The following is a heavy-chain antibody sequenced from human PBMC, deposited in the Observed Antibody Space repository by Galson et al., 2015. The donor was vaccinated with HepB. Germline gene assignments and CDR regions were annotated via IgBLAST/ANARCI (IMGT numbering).Heavy chain of an antibody. CDR3: AKVNRTQGRDF. Sequence: SLRLSCAASGFTFISFDMNWVRQAPGKGLEGVSGIRYNGGSTYDADSVKGRFTISRVNSRNTAYLQMNSPRAEDTAIYYCAKVNRTQGRDFWGQGTLVPVSS. D-gene: IGHD1-14*01. CDR1: GFTFISFD. V-gene: IGHV3-23*01. J-gene: IGHJ4*02. CDR2: IRYNGGST.